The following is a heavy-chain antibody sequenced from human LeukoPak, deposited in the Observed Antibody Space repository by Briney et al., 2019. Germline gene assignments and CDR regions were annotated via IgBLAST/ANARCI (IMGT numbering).Heavy chain of an antibody. Sequence: GGSLRLSCAASGFTFDDYGMSWVRQAPGKGLEWVSGINWNGGSTGYADSVKGRFTISRDNAKNSLYLQMNSLRAEDTALYYCARVYYDSSGYGGFDYWGQGTLVTASS. D-gene: IGHD3-22*01. CDR1: GFTFDDYG. J-gene: IGHJ4*02. CDR3: ARVYYDSSGYGGFDY. CDR2: INWNGGST. V-gene: IGHV3-20*04.